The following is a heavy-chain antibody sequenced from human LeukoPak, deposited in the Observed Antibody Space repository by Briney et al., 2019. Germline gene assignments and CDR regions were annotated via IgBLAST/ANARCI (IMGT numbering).Heavy chain of an antibody. Sequence: PSGTLSLTCAVSGVSISSSNWWNWVRQPPGKGLEWIGSISYSGSIYHNPSLKSRLTISLDTSKNQFSLKLSSVTAADTAVYYCAENYDSTGYYWGAFDLWGQGTMVTVSS. D-gene: IGHD3-22*01. CDR3: AENYDSTGYYWGAFDL. J-gene: IGHJ3*01. V-gene: IGHV4-4*02. CDR2: ISYSGSI. CDR1: GVSISSSNW.